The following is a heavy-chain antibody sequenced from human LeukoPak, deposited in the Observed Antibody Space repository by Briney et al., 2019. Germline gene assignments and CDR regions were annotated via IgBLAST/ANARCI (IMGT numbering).Heavy chain of an antibody. V-gene: IGHV3-66*01. CDR1: GLTVSSNN. CDR2: SYSCGST. CDR3: ARSLVSGYDYYFDY. J-gene: IGHJ4*02. D-gene: IGHD5-12*01. Sequence: GGSLRLSCAASGLTVSSNNMNWVRQAPGKGLEWVSVSYSCGSTYYADSVKGRFTISRDNSKTTLYLQMNSLRAEDTAVYYCARSLVSGYDYYFDYWGQGTLVTVSS.